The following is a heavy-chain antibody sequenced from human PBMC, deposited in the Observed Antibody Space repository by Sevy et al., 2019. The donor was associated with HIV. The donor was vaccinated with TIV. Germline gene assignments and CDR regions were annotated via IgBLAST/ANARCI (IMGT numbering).Heavy chain of an antibody. CDR3: ASLPSATVTVDY. CDR2: INNDGSSR. CDR1: NFAFSSYW. D-gene: IGHD4-17*01. Sequence: GGSLRLSCAASNFAFSSYWMHWVRQAPGKGVVWVSRINNDGSSRTYADSVKGRFTISRDNAKNTLYLQMNSLRADDTAVYYCASLPSATVTVDYWGQGTLVTVSS. V-gene: IGHV3-74*03. J-gene: IGHJ4*02.